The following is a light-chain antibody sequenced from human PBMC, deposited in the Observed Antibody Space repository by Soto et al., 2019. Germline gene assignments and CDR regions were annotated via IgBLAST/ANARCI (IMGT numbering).Light chain of an antibody. CDR1: QTVSSSY. CDR3: QQYGSSLWT. CDR2: GAS. V-gene: IGKV3-20*01. J-gene: IGKJ1*01. Sequence: EIVLTQSPGTLSLSPGERATLSCRASQTVSSSYLAWYQQTPGQAPRLVVYGASSRATGIPERVSGSGSVTDFTLTISRLEPEDFAVYYWQQYGSSLWTFGQGTKVEIK.